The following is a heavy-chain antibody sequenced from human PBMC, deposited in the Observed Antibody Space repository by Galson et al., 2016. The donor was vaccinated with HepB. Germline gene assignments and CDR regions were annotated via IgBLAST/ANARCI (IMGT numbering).Heavy chain of an antibody. J-gene: IGHJ4*02. V-gene: IGHV4-59*01. D-gene: IGHD5-24*01. Sequence: SETLSLTCTVSGGSISSYSWSWIRQPPGKGLEWMGYIYNSGNTNYNPSLKSRVTISVDTSKNQISLKLTSVSAADTAVYYCARDRGGYNPFDYWGQGMLVTVSS. CDR3: ARDRGGYNPFDY. CDR2: IYNSGNT. CDR1: GGSISSYS.